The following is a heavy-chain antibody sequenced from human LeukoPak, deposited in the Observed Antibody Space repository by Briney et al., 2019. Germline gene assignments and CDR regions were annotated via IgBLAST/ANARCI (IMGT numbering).Heavy chain of an antibody. Sequence: PGGSLRLSCAASGFTFSSYAMSWVRQAPGKGLEWVSAISGSGGSTYYADSVKGRFTISRDDSKNTLYLQMNSLRAEDTAVYYCAKDLMGVVAGPDYWGQGTLVTVSS. CDR1: GFTFSSYA. J-gene: IGHJ4*02. D-gene: IGHD6-19*01. V-gene: IGHV3-23*01. CDR3: AKDLMGVVAGPDY. CDR2: ISGSGGST.